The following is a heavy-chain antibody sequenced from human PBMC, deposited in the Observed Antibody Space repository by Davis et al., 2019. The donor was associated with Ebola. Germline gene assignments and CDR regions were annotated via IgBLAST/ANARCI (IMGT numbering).Heavy chain of an antibody. V-gene: IGHV3-11*05. CDR2: ISSSSSYT. CDR3: ARDAPLDY. CDR1: GFSVSGKY. J-gene: IGHJ4*02. Sequence: GESLKISCEVSGFSVSGKYMSWIRQAPGKGLEWVSYISSSSSYTNYADSVKGRFTISRDNAKNSLYLQMNSLRAEDTAVYYCARDAPLDYWGQGTLVTVSS.